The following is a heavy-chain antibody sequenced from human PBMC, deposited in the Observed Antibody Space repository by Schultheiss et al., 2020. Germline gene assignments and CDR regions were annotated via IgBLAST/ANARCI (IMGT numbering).Heavy chain of an antibody. CDR3: ARDPYPTNDRPLS. D-gene: IGHD3-22*01. CDR1: GYTFRNFG. J-gene: IGHJ5*02. Sequence: ASVKVSCKAYGYTFRNFGVTWVRQAPGEGLEWMGWISPYNGNTVYVQKFQGRVTMTTDTSTGTAYMELRSLRPDDTALYYCARDPYPTNDRPLSWGQGTLVTGSS. CDR2: ISPYNGNT. V-gene: IGHV1-18*01.